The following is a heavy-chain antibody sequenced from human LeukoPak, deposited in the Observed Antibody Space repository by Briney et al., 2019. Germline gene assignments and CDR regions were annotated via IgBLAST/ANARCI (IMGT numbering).Heavy chain of an antibody. CDR1: GGSISSYY. CDR2: ISYSGST. V-gene: IGHV4-59*01. D-gene: IGHD6-13*01. CDR3: AREGYTSSWYLDF. Sequence: PSETLSLTCTVSGGSISSYYWSWIRQPPGKGLEWMGYISYSGSTNYNPSLKSRVTISVDTSKNQFSLKVSSVTAADTAVYYCAREGYTSSWYLDFWGQGTLVAVSS. J-gene: IGHJ4*02.